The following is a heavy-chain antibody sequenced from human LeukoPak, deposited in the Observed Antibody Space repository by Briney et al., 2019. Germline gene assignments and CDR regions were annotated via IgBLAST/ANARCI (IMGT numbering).Heavy chain of an antibody. V-gene: IGHV3-23*01. CDR3: AKHDDSSGYFRTTGFDY. CDR1: GFTFGAYA. J-gene: IGHJ4*02. CDR2: ISGSGGTT. Sequence: GGSLRLSCAASGFTFGAYAMSWVRQAPGKGLEWVSAISGSGGTTYNADHAKGRFSISRDNSKKTLYLQMDRLRAEDTAVYYCAKHDDSSGYFRTTGFDYWGRGTLVTVSS. D-gene: IGHD3-22*01.